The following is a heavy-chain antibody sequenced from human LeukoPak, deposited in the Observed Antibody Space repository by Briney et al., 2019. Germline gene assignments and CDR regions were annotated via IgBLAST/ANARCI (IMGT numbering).Heavy chain of an antibody. J-gene: IGHJ4*02. CDR3: ARDLFFDSSGYDY. V-gene: IGHV1-69*04. CDR1: GGTFSSYA. CDR2: IIPILGIA. D-gene: IGHD3-22*01. Sequence: ASVKVSCKASGGTFSSYAINWVRQAPGQGLEWMGRIIPILGIANYAQKFQGRVTITADKSTSTAYMELSSLRSEDTAVYYCARDLFFDSSGYDYWGQGTLVTVSS.